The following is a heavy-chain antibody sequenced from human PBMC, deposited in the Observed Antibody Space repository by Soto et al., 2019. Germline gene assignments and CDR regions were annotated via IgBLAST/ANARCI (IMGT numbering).Heavy chain of an antibody. D-gene: IGHD5-12*01. J-gene: IGHJ6*02. CDR2: ISYDGSNK. CDR3: ARESLDLVATSPDYGDFYGMDV. Sequence: GGSLRLSCAASGFTFSSYAMHWVRQAPGKGLEWVAVISYDGSNKYYADSVKGRFTISRDNAKNTLYLQMNSLRAEDTAVYYCARESLDLVATSPDYGDFYGMDVWGQGTTVTVSS. V-gene: IGHV3-30-3*01. CDR1: GFTFSSYA.